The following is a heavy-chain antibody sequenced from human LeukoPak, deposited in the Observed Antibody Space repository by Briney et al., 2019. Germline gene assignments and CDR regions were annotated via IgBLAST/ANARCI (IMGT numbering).Heavy chain of an antibody. V-gene: IGHV3-21*01. J-gene: IGHJ4*02. Sequence: GGSLRLSCAASGFTFSDYNMNWVRQTPGRGLEWVSSISPSGRSISYADSVKGRFTISRDNAKNSLYLQMSSLRAEDTAVYYCASFRTGYSYYFDYWGQGILVAVSS. CDR2: ISPSGRSI. CDR1: GFTFSDYN. CDR3: ASFRTGYSYYFDY. D-gene: IGHD3/OR15-3a*01.